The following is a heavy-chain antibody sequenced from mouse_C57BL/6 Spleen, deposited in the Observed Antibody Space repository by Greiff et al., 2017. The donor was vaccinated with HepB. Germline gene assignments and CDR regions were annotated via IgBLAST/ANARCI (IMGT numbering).Heavy chain of an antibody. D-gene: IGHD1-1*01. V-gene: IGHV5-4*01. Sequence: EVQRVESGGGLVKPGGSLKLSCAASGFTFSSYAMSWVRQTPEKRLEWVATISDGGSYTYYPDNVKGRFTISRDNAKNNLYLQMSHLKSEDTAMYYCARDSDYYGSSLYYFDYWGQGTTLTVSS. J-gene: IGHJ2*01. CDR1: GFTFSSYA. CDR3: ARDSDYYGSSLYYFDY. CDR2: ISDGGSYT.